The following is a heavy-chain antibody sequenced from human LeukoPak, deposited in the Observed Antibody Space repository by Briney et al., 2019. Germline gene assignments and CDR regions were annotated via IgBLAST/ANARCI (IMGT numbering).Heavy chain of an antibody. CDR3: AREAIRDAFDI. CDR2: LNPNSGGT. Sequence: ASVKVSCKASGYNSTGYYMHWVRQAPGQGLEWMGWLNPNSGGTNYAQKFQGRVTMTRDTSISTACMELSRLRSDDTALYYCAREAIRDAFDIWGQGTMVTVSS. CDR1: GYNSTGYY. V-gene: IGHV1-2*02. J-gene: IGHJ3*02. D-gene: IGHD2-21*01.